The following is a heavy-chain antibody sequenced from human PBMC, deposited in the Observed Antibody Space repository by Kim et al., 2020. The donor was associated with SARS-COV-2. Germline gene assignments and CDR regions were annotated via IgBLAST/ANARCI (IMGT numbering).Heavy chain of an antibody. CDR1: GFAFAGFG. D-gene: IGHD6-19*01. CDR2: INGGGTPI. CDR3: ATESGNRTAWYSGIYFD. V-gene: IGHV3-21*01. Sequence: GGSLRLSCLASGFAFAGFGMNWVRQAPGRGPEWVAFINGGGTPIKYRDSLKGRLTISRDHAQNSVFLDVKSLRAEDTAVYYCATESGNRTAWYSGIYFD. J-gene: IGHJ4*01.